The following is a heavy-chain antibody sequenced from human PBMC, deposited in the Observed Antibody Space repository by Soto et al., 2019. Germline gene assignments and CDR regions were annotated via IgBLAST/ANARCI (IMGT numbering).Heavy chain of an antibody. J-gene: IGHJ5*02. Sequence: QVQLVQSGAEVKKPGASVKVSCKASGYTFTSYRISWVRQAPGQGREWMGWISAYNGNTNYARKLQGRVTMTTDTSTSTAYMELRSLRSDDTAVYYCARGFRSGWYNQNWFDPWGQGTLVTVSS. D-gene: IGHD6-19*01. V-gene: IGHV1-18*01. CDR1: GYTFTSYR. CDR3: ARGFRSGWYNQNWFDP. CDR2: ISAYNGNT.